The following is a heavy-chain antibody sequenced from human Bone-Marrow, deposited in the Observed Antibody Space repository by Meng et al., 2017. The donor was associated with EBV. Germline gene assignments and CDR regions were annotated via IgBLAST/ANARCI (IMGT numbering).Heavy chain of an antibody. CDR1: GFTLSNHY. CDR3: ARVSIAVAGIGP. D-gene: IGHD6-19*01. V-gene: IGHV1-46*01. Sequence: QEHLVQSGAEVRKPGASVKVSCKASGFTLSNHYVDWVRQAPGQGLEWMGIINPSGGSTSYAQKFQGRVTMTRDTSTSTVYMELSSLRSEDTAVYYCARVSIAVAGIGPWGQGTLVTVSS. CDR2: INPSGGST. J-gene: IGHJ5*02.